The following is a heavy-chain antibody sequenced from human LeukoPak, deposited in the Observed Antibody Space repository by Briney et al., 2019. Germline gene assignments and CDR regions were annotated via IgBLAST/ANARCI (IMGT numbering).Heavy chain of an antibody. V-gene: IGHV4-34*01. CDR2: INHSGST. Sequence: PSETLSLTCAVYGGSFSGYYWSWIRQPPGKGLEWIGEINHSGSTNYNPSLKSRVTISVDTSKNQFSLRLSSVTAADMAVYYCARGVVATIKYAFDIWGQGTMVTVSS. J-gene: IGHJ3*02. D-gene: IGHD5-12*01. CDR1: GGSFSGYY. CDR3: ARGVVATIKYAFDI.